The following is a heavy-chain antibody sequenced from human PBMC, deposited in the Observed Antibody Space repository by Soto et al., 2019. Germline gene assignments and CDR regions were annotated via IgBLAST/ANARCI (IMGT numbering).Heavy chain of an antibody. D-gene: IGHD1-26*01. CDR2: IYYSGST. Sequence: SETLSLTCTVSGGSISSSLFYWGWIRQPPGKGLEWIGSIYYSGSTYHNPSLKSRVTISVDTSKNQFSLKLSSVTAADTAVYYCARLIRVGARGLFDHWGQGTLVTVSS. CDR1: GGSISSSLFY. CDR3: ARLIRVGARGLFDH. J-gene: IGHJ4*02. V-gene: IGHV4-39*01.